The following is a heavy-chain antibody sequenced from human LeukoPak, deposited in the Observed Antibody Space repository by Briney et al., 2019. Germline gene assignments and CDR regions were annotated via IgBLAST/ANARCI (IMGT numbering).Heavy chain of an antibody. D-gene: IGHD3-22*01. V-gene: IGHV4-31*03. CDR1: GASISSGGYY. J-gene: IGHJ3*02. Sequence: SETLSLTCTVSGASISSGGYYWNWIRQHPGKGLEWIGYIYYSGSTYYNPSLKSRVTISVDTSKNQFSLKLSSVTAADTAVYYCASHYDSSGYYPLDAFDIWGQGTMVTVSS. CDR3: ASHYDSSGYYPLDAFDI. CDR2: IYYSGST.